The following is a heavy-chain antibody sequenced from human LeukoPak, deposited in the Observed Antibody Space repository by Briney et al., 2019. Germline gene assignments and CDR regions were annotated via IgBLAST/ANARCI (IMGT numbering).Heavy chain of an antibody. Sequence: ASVKVSCKASGYIFTDYYMHWVRQAPGQELGWMGRINPNSGGTNYAQKFQGRVTMTRDTSISTAYTELSSLRSEDTATYYCARDKAPYNWNYGNDYYYYMDVWGKGTTVTVSS. V-gene: IGHV1/OR15-1*02. CDR2: INPNSGGT. J-gene: IGHJ6*03. CDR1: GYIFTDYY. CDR3: ARDKAPYNWNYGNDYYYYMDV. D-gene: IGHD1-7*01.